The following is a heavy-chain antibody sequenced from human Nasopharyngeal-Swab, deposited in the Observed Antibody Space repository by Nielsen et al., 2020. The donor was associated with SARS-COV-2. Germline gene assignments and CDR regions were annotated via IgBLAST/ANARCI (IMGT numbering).Heavy chain of an antibody. CDR2: IKQDGSEK. D-gene: IGHD3-9*01. V-gene: IGHV3-7*01. CDR3: ARRLTGGDY. J-gene: IGHJ4*02. Sequence: WIRQPPGKGLEWVANIKQDGSEKYYVDSVKGRFTISRANAKNSLYLQMNSLRAEDTAVYYCARRLTGGDYWGQGTLVTVSS.